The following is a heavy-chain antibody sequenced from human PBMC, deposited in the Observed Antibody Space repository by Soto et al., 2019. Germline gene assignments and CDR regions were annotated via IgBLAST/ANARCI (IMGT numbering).Heavy chain of an antibody. CDR3: ARGQAFWTGYYRMPYYFDY. CDR1: GGSVSSGSYY. D-gene: IGHD3-3*01. CDR2: LFYSGST. V-gene: IGHV4-61*01. Sequence: SETLSLTCTVSGGSVSSGSYYWSWIRQPPGKGLEYIGYLFYSGSTNYDPSLKSRVAISVDTPKNQFSLKLTSVTAADTAVYYCARGQAFWTGYYRMPYYFDYWGQGTLVTVSS. J-gene: IGHJ4*02.